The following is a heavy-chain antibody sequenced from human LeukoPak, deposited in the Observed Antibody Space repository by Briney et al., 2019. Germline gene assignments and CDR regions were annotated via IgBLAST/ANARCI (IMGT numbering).Heavy chain of an antibody. D-gene: IGHD1-26*01. CDR1: GLTFSSHW. CDR3: VKDSPPRYSGSPPAY. V-gene: IGHV3-74*01. J-gene: IGHJ4*02. CDR2: ITNDGSST. Sequence: GGSLRLSCAASGLTFSSHWMHWVRQAPGKGLVWVSRITNDGSSTTYADSVKGRFTISRDNAKNSLYLQMNSLRADDTAVYYCVKDSPPRYSGSPPAYWGQGTLVTVSS.